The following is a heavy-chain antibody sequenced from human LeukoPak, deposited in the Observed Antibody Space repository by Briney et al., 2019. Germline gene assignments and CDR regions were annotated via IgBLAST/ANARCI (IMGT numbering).Heavy chain of an antibody. CDR3: AREGSAFDI. J-gene: IGHJ3*02. CDR1: GGFISTYS. V-gene: IGHV4-4*07. CDR2: IFASGTT. Sequence: PSKTLSLTCTVSGGFISTYSWNWIRQPAGKGLEWIGRIFASGTTKYNPSLKGRVTMSVETSKNQFSLKLSSVTAADTAVYYCAREGSAFDIWGQGTMVTVSS.